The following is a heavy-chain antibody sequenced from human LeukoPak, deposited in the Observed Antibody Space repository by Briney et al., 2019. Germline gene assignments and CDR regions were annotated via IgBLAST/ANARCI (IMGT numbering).Heavy chain of an antibody. D-gene: IGHD4-17*01. J-gene: IGHJ5*02. CDR2: IYYSGST. CDR3: ARDNGDYPSVYNWFDP. V-gene: IGHV4-59*01. CDR1: GGSLSNYY. Sequence: SETLSLTCTVSGGSLSNYYWSWIRQPPGKGLEWIGYIYYSGSTNYNPSLKSRVTISVDTSKNQFSLKLSSVTAADTAVYYCARDNGDYPSVYNWFDPWGQGTLVTVSS.